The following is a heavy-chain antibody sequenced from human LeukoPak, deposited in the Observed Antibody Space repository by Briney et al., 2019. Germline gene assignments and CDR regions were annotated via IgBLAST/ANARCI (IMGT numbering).Heavy chain of an antibody. CDR2: ISTSSSYI. Sequence: GGSLRLSCAASGFPFSSYEMNWVRQAPGKGLEWVSSISTSSSYIYYADSVKGRFTISRDNAKNSLYLQMNSLRAEDTAVYYCARVDPGSYLMFYYVDFWGQGTLVTVSS. D-gene: IGHD3-10*01. CDR1: GFPFSSYE. V-gene: IGHV3-21*01. CDR3: ARVDPGSYLMFYYVDF. J-gene: IGHJ4*02.